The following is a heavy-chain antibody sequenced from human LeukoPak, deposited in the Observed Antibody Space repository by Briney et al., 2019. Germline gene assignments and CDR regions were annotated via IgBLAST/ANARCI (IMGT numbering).Heavy chain of an antibody. CDR1: GGTFNNSA. CDR3: ARDVHGDYGSGWFDP. V-gene: IGHV1-69*05. D-gene: IGHD4-17*01. CDR2: IMPLFGTA. J-gene: IGHJ5*02. Sequence: SVKVSCKTSGGTFNNSAISWVRQAPGQGLEWLGGIMPLFGTAGYAQKFQGRVTITKEESTRTVYLELKSLTSDDTAVYYCARDVHGDYGSGWFDPWGQGTLVSVSS.